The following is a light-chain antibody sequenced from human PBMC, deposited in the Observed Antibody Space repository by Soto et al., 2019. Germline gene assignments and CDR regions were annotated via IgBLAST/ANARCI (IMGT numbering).Light chain of an antibody. V-gene: IGLV1-40*01. CDR3: QSFDTNLNAVV. CDR1: GSNIGAGYD. CDR2: DTT. Sequence: QLVLTQPPSVSGAPGQSVTISCTGSGSNIGAGYDVHWYQQLPGVAPKLLIFDTTTRPSGVPGRFSGSKSGASASLAITGLLPEDEADFFCQSFDTNLNAVVFGGGTQLTVL. J-gene: IGLJ2*01.